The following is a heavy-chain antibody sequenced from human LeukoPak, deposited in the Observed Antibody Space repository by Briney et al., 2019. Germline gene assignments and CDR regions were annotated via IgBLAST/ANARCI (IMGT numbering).Heavy chain of an antibody. Sequence: GSSVKVSCKASGGTFSSYAISWVRQAPGQGLEWMGGIIPIFGTANYAQKFQGRVTITADESTSTAYMELSSLRSEDTAVYHCAREHVVVPAATYYYYYMDVWGKGTTVTVSS. V-gene: IGHV1-69*01. CDR1: GGTFSSYA. CDR2: IIPIFGTA. D-gene: IGHD2-2*01. J-gene: IGHJ6*03. CDR3: AREHVVVPAATYYYYYMDV.